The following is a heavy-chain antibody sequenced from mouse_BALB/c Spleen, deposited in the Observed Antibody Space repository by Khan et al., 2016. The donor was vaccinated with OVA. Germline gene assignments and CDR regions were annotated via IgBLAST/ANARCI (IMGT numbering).Heavy chain of an antibody. D-gene: IGHD2-14*01. Sequence: VQLVESGPGLVAPSQSLSITCTVSGFSLSRYNIHWVRQPPGKGLEWLGMIWGGGGTDYTSTLKSRLSISTANSKSQVFLKMNSLQTDDTAIYYGARAYYRYDGYYAMDYWGQGTSVTVSA. CDR2: IWGGGGT. CDR3: ARAYYRYDGYYAMDY. J-gene: IGHJ4*01. CDR1: GFSLSRYN. V-gene: IGHV2-6-4*01.